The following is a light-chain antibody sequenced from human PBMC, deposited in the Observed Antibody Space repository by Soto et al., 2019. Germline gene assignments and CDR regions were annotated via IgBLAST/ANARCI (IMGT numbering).Light chain of an antibody. J-gene: IGLJ1*01. CDR2: DVS. CDR3: SSYTSSNTYV. Sequence: QSVLTQPASGSGFPGQSITISCTGTISDVSGYNFVSWYQQYPGEAPKLMIYDVSNRPSGVSNRFSGSKSGNTASLTISGLQAEDEADYYCSSYTSSNTYVFGTGTKVTVL. CDR1: ISDVSGYNF. V-gene: IGLV2-14*03.